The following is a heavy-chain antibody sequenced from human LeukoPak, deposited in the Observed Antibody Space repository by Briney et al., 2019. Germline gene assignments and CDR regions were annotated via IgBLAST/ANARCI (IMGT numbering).Heavy chain of an antibody. CDR1: GGSISSSSYY. V-gene: IGHV4-39*07. Sequence: SETLSLTCTVSGGSISSSSYYWSWIRQPPGKGLEWIGEINHSGSTNYNPSLKSRVTISVDTSKNQFSLKLSSVTAADTAVYYCARARATIFGVVIRNWFDPWGQGTLVTVSS. D-gene: IGHD3-3*01. CDR2: INHSGST. CDR3: ARARATIFGVVIRNWFDP. J-gene: IGHJ5*02.